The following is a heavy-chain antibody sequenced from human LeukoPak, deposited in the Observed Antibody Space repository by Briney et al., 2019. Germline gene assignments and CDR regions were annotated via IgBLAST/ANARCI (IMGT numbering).Heavy chain of an antibody. CDR3: ARGGFESCSAGSCLLGNY. J-gene: IGHJ4*02. D-gene: IGHD2-15*01. Sequence: PSETLSLTCTVSRGSISPYYWSWIRQSPGKGLEWIGYIYYIGTTNYNPSLQSRVTMSVDTPTNQFTLNLASVTAADTAVYYCARGGFESCSAGSCLLGNYWGQGILVAVSS. V-gene: IGHV4-59*01. CDR1: RGSISPYY. CDR2: IYYIGTT.